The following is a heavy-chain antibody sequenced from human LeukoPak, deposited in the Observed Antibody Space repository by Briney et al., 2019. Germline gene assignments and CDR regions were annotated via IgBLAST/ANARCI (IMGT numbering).Heavy chain of an antibody. CDR1: GFSISSVYY. J-gene: IGHJ6*03. CDR3: AGDEWRDYYYYYMDV. V-gene: IGHV4-38-2*02. Sequence: PSETLSLTCTVSGFSISSVYYWVWIRQPPGKGLEYIGSIYHTGTTYYSPSLRSRVTISLDTSKNQFSLNLSSVTAADTAVYYCAGDEWRDYYYYYMDVWGKGTTVAVSS. CDR2: IYHTGTT. D-gene: IGHD2-8*01.